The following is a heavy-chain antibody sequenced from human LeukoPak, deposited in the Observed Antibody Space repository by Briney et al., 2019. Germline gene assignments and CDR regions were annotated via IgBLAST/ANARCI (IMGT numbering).Heavy chain of an antibody. CDR3: ATSWTSYDYFGY. D-gene: IGHD2-2*01. Sequence: GGSLRLSCAASGFTFDDYGIRWLPQARGEGLEWVSGITASGAGTYYADSVKGRFTISRDNAKNTFVLQMNSLRAEDTAVYYCATSWTSYDYFGYWGQGALVTVSS. CDR2: ITASGAGT. J-gene: IGHJ4*02. V-gene: IGHV3-20*04. CDR1: GFTFDDYG.